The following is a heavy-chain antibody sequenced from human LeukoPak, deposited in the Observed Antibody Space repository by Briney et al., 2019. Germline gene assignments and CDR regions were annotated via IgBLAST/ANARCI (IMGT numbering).Heavy chain of an antibody. Sequence: ASVKVSCKASGYTFTGYYMHWVRQAPGQGLEWMGWINPNSGGTNYAQKFQGRVTMTRDTSISTAYMELSRLRSDDTAVYYCATVEKDSGHNDYWGQGTLVTVSS. CDR2: INPNSGGT. D-gene: IGHD5-12*01. J-gene: IGHJ4*02. V-gene: IGHV1-2*02. CDR3: ATVEKDSGHNDY. CDR1: GYTFTGYY.